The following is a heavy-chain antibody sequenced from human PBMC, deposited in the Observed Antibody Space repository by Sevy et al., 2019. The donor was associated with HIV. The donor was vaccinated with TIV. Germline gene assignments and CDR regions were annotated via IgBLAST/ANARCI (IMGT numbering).Heavy chain of an antibody. CDR2: INPNSGGT. V-gene: IGHV1-2*02. CDR3: ARLVRYFDWLTFDY. D-gene: IGHD3-9*01. CDR1: GYTFTGYY. Sequence: ASLKVSCKASGYTFTGYYMHWVRQAPGQGLEWMGWINPNSGGTNYAQKFQGRVTMTRDTSISTAYMELSRLRSDDTAVYYCARLVRYFDWLTFDYWGQGTLVTVSS. J-gene: IGHJ4*02.